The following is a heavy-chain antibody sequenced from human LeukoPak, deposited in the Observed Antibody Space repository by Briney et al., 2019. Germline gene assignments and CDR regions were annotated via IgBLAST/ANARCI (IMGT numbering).Heavy chain of an antibody. Sequence: PVASVQVSCKASGYTFTCYYMNWVRQAPGQGLEWMGWINPNSGGTNYAQKFPGRVTMTRDTSISTAYMELSRLRSDDTAVYYCARDLWSGYPDDYWGQGTLVTVSS. D-gene: IGHD3-3*01. CDR3: ARDLWSGYPDDY. CDR2: INPNSGGT. V-gene: IGHV1-2*02. J-gene: IGHJ4*02. CDR1: GYTFTCYY.